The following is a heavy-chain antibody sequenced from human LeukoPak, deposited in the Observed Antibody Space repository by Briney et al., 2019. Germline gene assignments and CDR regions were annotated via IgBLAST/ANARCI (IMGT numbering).Heavy chain of an antibody. CDR2: IYYSGST. Sequence: SETLSLTCTVSGGSISSGDYYWSWIRQPPGQGLEWIGYIYYSGSTYYNPSLKSRVTISVDTSKNQFSLKLSSVTAADTAVYYCARRSPYYDFWSGYPRGYYFDYWGQGTLVTVSS. V-gene: IGHV4-30-4*01. J-gene: IGHJ4*02. CDR1: GGSISSGDYY. D-gene: IGHD3-3*01. CDR3: ARRSPYYDFWSGYPRGYYFDY.